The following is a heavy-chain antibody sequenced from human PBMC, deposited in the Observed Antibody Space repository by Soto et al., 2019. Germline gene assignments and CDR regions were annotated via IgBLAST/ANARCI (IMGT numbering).Heavy chain of an antibody. CDR1: GYTFTSYG. V-gene: IGHV1-18*01. CDR2: ISAYNGNT. Sequence: ASVKVSCKASGYTFTSYGISWVRQAPGQGLEWMGWISAYNGNTNYAQKLQGRVTMTTDTSTSTAYMELRSLRSDDTAVYYCARATPVVPTNYYYYYMDVWGKGTTVTVSS. J-gene: IGHJ6*03. CDR3: ARATPVVPTNYYYYYMDV.